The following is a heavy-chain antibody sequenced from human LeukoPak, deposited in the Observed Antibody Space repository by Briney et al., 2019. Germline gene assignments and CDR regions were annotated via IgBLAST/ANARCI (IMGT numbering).Heavy chain of an antibody. D-gene: IGHD3-16*02. J-gene: IGHJ4*02. CDR2: FGPEDGET. V-gene: IGHV1-24*01. CDR3: ARDLPTQARPPFTFGGVIVRLDY. Sequence: PGASVKVSCKVSGYTLTELSMHWVRKAPGKGLEWMGGFGPEDGETIYAQEFQGRVTMTEDTSTDTAYMELSSLRSDDTAVYYCARDLPTQARPPFTFGGVIVRLDYWGQGTLVTVSS. CDR1: GYTLTELS.